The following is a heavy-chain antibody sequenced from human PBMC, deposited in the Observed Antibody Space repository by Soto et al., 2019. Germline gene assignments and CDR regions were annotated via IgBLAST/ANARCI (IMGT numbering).Heavy chain of an antibody. CDR3: ARVGLKRYYYDSSGYLFDY. Sequence: GGSLRLSCAASGFTFSSYWMHWVRQAPGKGLVWVSRINSDGSSTSYADSVKGRFTISRDNAKNTLYLQMYSLRAEDTAVYYCARVGLKRYYYDSSGYLFDYWGQGTLVTVSS. D-gene: IGHD3-22*01. J-gene: IGHJ4*02. CDR1: GFTFSSYW. CDR2: INSDGSST. V-gene: IGHV3-74*01.